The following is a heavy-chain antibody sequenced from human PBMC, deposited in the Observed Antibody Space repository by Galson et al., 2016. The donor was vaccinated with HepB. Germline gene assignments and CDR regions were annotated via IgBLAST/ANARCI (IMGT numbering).Heavy chain of an antibody. CDR3: VRRVD. D-gene: IGHD2-2*01. Sequence: SLRLSCAASGFSFGSYAMHWVRQAPGKGLECVSALSGNGNITHYADSVKGRFTISRDNSKNMLYLQMRSLKPEETAVYYCVRRVDWGQGTLVTVST. CDR2: LSGNGNIT. J-gene: IGHJ4*02. V-gene: IGHV3-64D*09. CDR1: GFSFGSYA.